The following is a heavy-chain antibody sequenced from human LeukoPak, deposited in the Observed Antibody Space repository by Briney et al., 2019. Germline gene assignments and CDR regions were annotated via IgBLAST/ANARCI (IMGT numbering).Heavy chain of an antibody. Sequence: PSETLSLTCAVYGGSFSGYYWSWIRQPLGKGLEWIGDINHGGSTNYNPSLKSRVTISVDTSKNQFSLKLSAVTAADTAVYYCARGALAVAVDYWGQGTLVTVSS. V-gene: IGHV4-34*01. CDR3: ARGALAVAVDY. J-gene: IGHJ4*02. CDR1: GGSFSGYY. CDR2: INHGGST. D-gene: IGHD6-19*01.